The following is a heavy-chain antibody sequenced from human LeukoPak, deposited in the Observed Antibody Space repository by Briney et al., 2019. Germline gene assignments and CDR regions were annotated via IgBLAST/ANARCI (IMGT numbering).Heavy chain of an antibody. V-gene: IGHV1-2*02. CDR3: ARILAVAGVDY. CDR2: INPNSGGT. D-gene: IGHD6-19*01. Sequence: ASVKVSCKASGYTFTSYGISWVRQAPGQGLEWMGWINPNSGGTNYAQKFQGRVTMTRDTSISTAYMELSRLRSDDTAVYYCARILAVAGVDYWGQGTLVTVSS. J-gene: IGHJ4*02. CDR1: GYTFTSYG.